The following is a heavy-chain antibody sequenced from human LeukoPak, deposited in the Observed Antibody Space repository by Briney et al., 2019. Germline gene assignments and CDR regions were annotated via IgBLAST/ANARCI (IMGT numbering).Heavy chain of an antibody. Sequence: GGSLRLSCAASGFXFSSYAISLVRQAPVKGLEWVSDISGSGGSTYYADSLKGRISICRANYRNTLNLQMNSLRAEDTAVYYCAKDLKTYYYGSGSSPFDYWGQGTLVTVSS. D-gene: IGHD3-10*01. CDR3: AKDLKTYYYGSGSSPFDY. V-gene: IGHV3-23*01. CDR2: ISGSGGST. J-gene: IGHJ4*02. CDR1: GFXFSSYA.